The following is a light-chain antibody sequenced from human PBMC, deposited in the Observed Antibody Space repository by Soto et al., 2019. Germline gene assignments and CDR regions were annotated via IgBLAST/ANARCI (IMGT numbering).Light chain of an antibody. Sequence: QSALTQPPSASESPGQSVTISCTGTSSDVGGYNYVSWYQQHPGKAPKLMIYEVSKRPSGVPDRFSGSKSGNTASLTVSGLQAEDEADYYCSSYAGSNSYVFGIGTKVTVL. J-gene: IGLJ1*01. V-gene: IGLV2-8*01. CDR3: SSYAGSNSYV. CDR1: SSDVGGYNY. CDR2: EVS.